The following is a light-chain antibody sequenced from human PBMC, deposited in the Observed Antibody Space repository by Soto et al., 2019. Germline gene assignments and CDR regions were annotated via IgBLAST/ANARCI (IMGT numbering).Light chain of an antibody. CDR1: QSVSSY. CDR3: QQRSNWLLT. V-gene: IGKV3-11*01. CDR2: DAS. Sequence: EIVLTQSPATLSLSPGERATLSCRASQSVSSYLAWYQQKPGQAPRLLIYDASNRATGIPARFSGSGSGTDFTLTTSSLEPEDFAVYYWQQRSNWLLTFGGGTTVEIK. J-gene: IGKJ4*01.